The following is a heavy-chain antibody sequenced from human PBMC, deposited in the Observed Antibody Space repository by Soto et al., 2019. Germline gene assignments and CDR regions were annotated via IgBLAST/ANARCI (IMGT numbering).Heavy chain of an antibody. J-gene: IGHJ4*02. V-gene: IGHV4-31*03. D-gene: IGHD4-17*01. CDR1: GGSISSGGYY. Sequence: PSETLSLTCTVSGGSISSGGYYWSWIRQHPGKGLEWIGYIYYSGSTYYNPSLKSRVTISVDTSKNQFSLKLSSVTAADTAVYYCARIKNDYGDLENDYWGQGTLVTVSS. CDR2: IYYSGST. CDR3: ARIKNDYGDLENDY.